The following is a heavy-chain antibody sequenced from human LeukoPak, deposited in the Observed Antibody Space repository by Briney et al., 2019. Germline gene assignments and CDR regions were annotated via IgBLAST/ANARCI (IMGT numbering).Heavy chain of an antibody. Sequence: GGSLRLSCAASGFTFSSYAMHWVRQAPGKGLEYVSAISSNGGSTYYANSVKGRFTISRDNSKNTLYLQMGSLRAEDMAVYYRARGGTYMTTVTPFEYWGQGTLVTVSS. CDR2: ISSNGGST. D-gene: IGHD4-17*01. CDR1: GFTFSSYA. V-gene: IGHV3-64*01. J-gene: IGHJ4*02. CDR3: ARGGTYMTTVTPFEY.